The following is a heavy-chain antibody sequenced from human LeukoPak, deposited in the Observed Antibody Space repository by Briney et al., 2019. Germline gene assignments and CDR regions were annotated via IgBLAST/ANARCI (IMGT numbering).Heavy chain of an antibody. CDR3: ARDVLYYYDSSGYGGDY. D-gene: IGHD3-22*01. V-gene: IGHV3-48*03. CDR1: GFTFSSYE. CDR2: ISSSGSTI. J-gene: IGHJ4*02. Sequence: PGGSLRLSCAASGFTFSSYEMNWVRQAPGKGLEWVSYISSSGSTIYYADSAKGRFTISRDNAKNSLYLQMNSLRAEDTAVYYCARDVLYYYDSSGYGGDYWGQGTLVTVSS.